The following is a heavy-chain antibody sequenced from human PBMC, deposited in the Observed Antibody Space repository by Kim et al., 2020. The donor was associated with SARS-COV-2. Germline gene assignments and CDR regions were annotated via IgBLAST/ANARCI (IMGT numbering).Heavy chain of an antibody. CDR2: ISSSSSYI. Sequence: GGSLRLSCAASGFTFSSYSMNWVRQAPGKGLEWVSSISSSSSYIYYADSVKGRFTISRDNAKNSLYLQMNSLRAEDTAVYYCARGNRPHPQINIAAAQLYYFDYWGQGTLVTVSS. D-gene: IGHD6-13*01. J-gene: IGHJ4*02. CDR3: ARGNRPHPQINIAAAQLYYFDY. CDR1: GFTFSSYS. V-gene: IGHV3-21*01.